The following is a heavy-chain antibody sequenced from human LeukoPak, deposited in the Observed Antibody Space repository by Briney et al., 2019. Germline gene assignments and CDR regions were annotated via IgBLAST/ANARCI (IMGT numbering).Heavy chain of an antibody. Sequence: PGRSLRLSCAVSGFTFNSYAMHWVRQAPGKGLEWVAVIWYDGSNKYYADSVKGRFTISRDNSKNTLFLQMNSLRAEDTAVYYCAREADCSGGSCYRGAFDIWGQGTMVTVSS. V-gene: IGHV3-33*01. CDR2: IWYDGSNK. CDR3: AREADCSGGSCYRGAFDI. D-gene: IGHD2-15*01. CDR1: GFTFNSYA. J-gene: IGHJ3*02.